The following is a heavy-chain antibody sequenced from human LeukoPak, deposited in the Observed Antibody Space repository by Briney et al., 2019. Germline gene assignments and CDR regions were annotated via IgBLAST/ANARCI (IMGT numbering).Heavy chain of an antibody. V-gene: IGHV3-30*07. CDR2: ISSDGSKT. Sequence: PGGSLRLSCAASGFIFSNYAMHWVRQAPGKGLEWVALISSDGSKTYHADSVKGRFSISRDNSKNTLYLQLNSLRAEDTAVYYCARDPTRDDCWGQGTLVTVSS. CDR1: GFIFSNYA. J-gene: IGHJ4*02. D-gene: IGHD2-21*01. CDR3: ARDPTRDDC.